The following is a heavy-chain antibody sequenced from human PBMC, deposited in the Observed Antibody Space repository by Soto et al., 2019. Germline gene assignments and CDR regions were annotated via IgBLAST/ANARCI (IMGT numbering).Heavy chain of an antibody. CDR1: GYTFTSYA. V-gene: IGHV1-3*01. CDR2: VNAGNGNT. D-gene: IGHD1-1*01. Sequence: QVQLVQSGAEVKKPGASVKVSCKASGYTFTSYAMHWVRQAPGQRLEWMGWVNAGNGNTKYSQKFQGRVTITRDTSASTAYMELSSLTSEDTAVYYCARGTGRYVARHWGQGTLVTVSS. J-gene: IGHJ4*02. CDR3: ARGTGRYVARH.